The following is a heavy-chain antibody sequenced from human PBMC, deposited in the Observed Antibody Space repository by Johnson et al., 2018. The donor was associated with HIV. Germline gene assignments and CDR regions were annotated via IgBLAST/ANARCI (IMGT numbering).Heavy chain of an antibody. D-gene: IGHD1-26*01. CDR2: ISYDGSNK. Sequence: QVQLVESGGGVVQPGRSLRLSCAASGFTFSSYAMHWVRQAPGKGLEWVAVISYDGSNKYYADSVKGRFTISRDNSKNTLYLQMNSLRAEDTAVYYCARSSGSYLDDAFDIWGQGTVVTVSS. J-gene: IGHJ3*02. V-gene: IGHV3-30*14. CDR1: GFTFSSYA. CDR3: ARSSGSYLDDAFDI.